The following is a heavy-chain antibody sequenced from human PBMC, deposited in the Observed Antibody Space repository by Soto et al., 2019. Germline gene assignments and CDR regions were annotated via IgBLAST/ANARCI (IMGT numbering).Heavy chain of an antibody. CDR3: ARQYYYDSSGYYRFDY. V-gene: IGHV4-61*01. Sequence: SETLSLTCTVSGGSVSSGSYYWTWIRQPPGKGLEWIGCLYNSGSTNYNPALKSRATISVDTSKNQFSLKLSSVTAADTAVYYCARQYYYDSSGYYRFDYWGQGTLVTVSS. J-gene: IGHJ4*02. CDR1: GGSVSSGSYY. CDR2: LYNSGST. D-gene: IGHD3-22*01.